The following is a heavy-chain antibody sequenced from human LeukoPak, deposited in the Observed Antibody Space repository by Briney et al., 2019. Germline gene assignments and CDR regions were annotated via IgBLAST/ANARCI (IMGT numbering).Heavy chain of an antibody. Sequence: ASVKVSCKASGYTFTSYDINWVRQATGEGGEWRGGMNPNSGNTGYAQKFQGRVTITRNTSISTASMELSSLGSEDTAVYYCARDSLGYSRAFDIWGQGTMVTVSS. CDR1: GYTFTSYD. J-gene: IGHJ3*02. CDR2: MNPNSGNT. CDR3: ARDSLGYSRAFDI. D-gene: IGHD6-13*01. V-gene: IGHV1-8*03.